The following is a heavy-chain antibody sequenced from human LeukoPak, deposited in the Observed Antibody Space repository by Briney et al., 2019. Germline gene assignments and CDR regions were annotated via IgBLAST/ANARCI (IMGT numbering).Heavy chain of an antibody. CDR1: GFTFSSYG. Sequence: LGGSLRLSCAASGFTFSSYGMHWVRQAPGKGLEWVAVIWYDGSNKYYADSVKGRFTISRDNSKNTLYLQMSSLRAEDTAVYYCVKGPIAARYFDYWGQGTLVTVSS. D-gene: IGHD6-6*01. V-gene: IGHV3-30*02. CDR3: VKGPIAARYFDY. J-gene: IGHJ4*01. CDR2: IWYDGSNK.